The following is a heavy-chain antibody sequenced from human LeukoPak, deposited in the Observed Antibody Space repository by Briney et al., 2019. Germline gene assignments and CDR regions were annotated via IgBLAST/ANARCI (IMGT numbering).Heavy chain of an antibody. V-gene: IGHV4-38-2*02. CDR1: GYSISSGYY. CDR2: IYHSGST. Sequence: SETLSLTCTVSGYSISSGYYWGWIRQPPGKGLKWIGSIYHSGSTYYNPSLKSRVTISVDTSKNQFSLKLSSVTAADTAVYYCARGDPSDFWSGSLYYFDYWGQGTLVTVSS. D-gene: IGHD3-3*01. J-gene: IGHJ4*02. CDR3: ARGDPSDFWSGSLYYFDY.